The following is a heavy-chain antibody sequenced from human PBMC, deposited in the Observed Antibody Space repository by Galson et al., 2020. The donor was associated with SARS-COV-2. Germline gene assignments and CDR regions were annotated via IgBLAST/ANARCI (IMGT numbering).Heavy chain of an antibody. Sequence: GASLRLSCAASGFIFSDYYMSWVRQAPGKGLEWVSSISSSSSYKYYADSVKGRLTVSRDNAKRSLFLQLNSLRVEDTAVYYCARDMHGPSGVWRVYGWDVWGQGTTVTVSS. J-gene: IGHJ6*02. D-gene: IGHD2-8*02. V-gene: IGHV3-21*01. CDR2: ISSSSSYK. CDR1: GFIFSDYY. CDR3: ARDMHGPSGVWRVYGWDV.